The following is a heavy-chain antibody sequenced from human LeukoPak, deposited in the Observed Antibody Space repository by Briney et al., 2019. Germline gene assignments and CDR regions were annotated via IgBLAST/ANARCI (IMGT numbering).Heavy chain of an antibody. D-gene: IGHD2-2*02. J-gene: IGHJ4*02. V-gene: IGHV4-34*01. Sequence: PSETLSLTCAVYGGSFSGYYWSWIRQPPGKGLEWIGEINHSGSTNYNPSLKSRVTISVDTSKNQFSVKLSSVTAADTVVYYCARSTVDIVVIPAAIVTSGVFDYWGQGTLVTVSS. CDR1: GGSFSGYY. CDR3: ARSTVDIVVIPAAIVTSGVFDY. CDR2: INHSGST.